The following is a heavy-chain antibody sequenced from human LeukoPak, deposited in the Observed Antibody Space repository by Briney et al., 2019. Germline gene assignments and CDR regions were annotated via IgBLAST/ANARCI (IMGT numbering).Heavy chain of an antibody. D-gene: IGHD3-10*01. CDR1: GFTFSSYS. CDR3: AKDDPQFGFDY. J-gene: IGHJ4*02. V-gene: IGHV3-48*01. Sequence: PGGSLRLSCAASGFTFSSYSMNWVRQAPGKGLEWVSYISSSSSTIYYADSVKGRFTISRDNSKNTLYLQMKSLRAEDTAVYYCAKDDPQFGFDYWGQGTLVTVSS. CDR2: ISSSSSTI.